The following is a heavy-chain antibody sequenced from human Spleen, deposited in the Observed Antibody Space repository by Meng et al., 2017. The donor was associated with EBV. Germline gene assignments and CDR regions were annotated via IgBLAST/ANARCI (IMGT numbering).Heavy chain of an antibody. J-gene: IGHJ5*02. D-gene: IGHD5-12*01. Sequence: GLLQESGPGLVKPSGPLSLRCAVSGDSISSRNWWSWVRQSPGKGLEWIGEIYPGGSTNYNPSLKSRVTISLDKSKNHFSLRLNSVTAADTAMYFCARVDPTSSKLFDPWAQGTLVTVSS. CDR1: GDSISSRNW. CDR2: IYPGGST. CDR3: ARVDPTSSKLFDP. V-gene: IGHV4-4*02.